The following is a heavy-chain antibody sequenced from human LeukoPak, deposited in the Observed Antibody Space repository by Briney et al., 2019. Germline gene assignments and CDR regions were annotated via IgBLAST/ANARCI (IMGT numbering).Heavy chain of an antibody. CDR1: GGSTSSYY. V-gene: IGHV4-59*01. CDR3: ARCQPVYYDSSGYYFDY. CDR2: IYYSGST. J-gene: IGHJ4*02. D-gene: IGHD3-22*01. Sequence: SETLSPTCTVSGGSTSSYYWSWIRQPPGKGLEWIGYIYYSGSTNYNPSLKSRVTISVDTSKNQFSLKLSSVTAADTAVYYCARCQPVYYDSSGYYFDYWGQGTLVTVSS.